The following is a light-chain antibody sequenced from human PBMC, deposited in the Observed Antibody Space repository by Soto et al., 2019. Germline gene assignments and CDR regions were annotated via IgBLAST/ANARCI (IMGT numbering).Light chain of an antibody. J-gene: IGLJ2*01. CDR2: SNN. CDR1: SSNIGGNT. V-gene: IGLV1-44*01. CDR3: AAWDDSLKAVV. Sequence: QSVLTQPPSASGTPGQRVTISCSGSSSNIGGNTVNWYQQLPGTAPRVLIYSNNQRPSGVPDRFSGSKSGTSASLAISGRQSEDEADYYCAAWDDSLKAVVVGGGTKLTVL.